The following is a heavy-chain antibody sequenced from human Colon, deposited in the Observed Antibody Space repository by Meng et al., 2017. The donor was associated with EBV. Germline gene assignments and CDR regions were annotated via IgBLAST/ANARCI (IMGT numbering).Heavy chain of an antibody. CDR3: ARDGGVTHIP. CDR1: GISIRTSNW. J-gene: IGHJ5*02. CDR2: IYHNGQT. Sequence: QVLLQGSGAGLVQLSGTLSLTCPVSGISIRTSNWWSWIRQSPGEGLGWIGAIYHNGQTNYNPSLKSRVSMSVDESKNEFSLNLKSVTAADTAVYYCARDGGVTHIPWGQGVLVTVSS. D-gene: IGHD2-8*02. V-gene: IGHV4-4*02.